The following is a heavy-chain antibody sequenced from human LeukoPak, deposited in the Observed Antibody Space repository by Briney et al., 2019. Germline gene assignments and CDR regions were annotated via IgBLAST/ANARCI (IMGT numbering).Heavy chain of an antibody. CDR2: IYYSGST. J-gene: IGHJ4*02. D-gene: IGHD2-15*01. CDR3: ARRRYCSGGSCSYYFDY. Sequence: SETLSLTCTVSGGSISSYYWSWIRQPPGKGLEWIGYIYYSGSTNYNPSLKSRVTISVDTSKNQFSLKLSSVTAADTAVYYCARRRYCSGGSCSYYFDYWGQGTLVTVSS. V-gene: IGHV4-59*01. CDR1: GGSISSYY.